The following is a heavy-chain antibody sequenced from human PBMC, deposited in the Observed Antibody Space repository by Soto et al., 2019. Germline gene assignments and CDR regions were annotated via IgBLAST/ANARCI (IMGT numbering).Heavy chain of an antibody. CDR3: ARAPKYCSSTSCYQGWFDP. V-gene: IGHV4-30-2*01. CDR2: IYHSGST. Sequence: PSVTLSLTCAVSGGSISSGGYSWSWIRQPPGKGLEWIGYIYHSGSTYYNPSLKSRVTISVDRSKNQFSLKLSSVTAADTAVYYCARAPKYCSSTSCYQGWFDPWDQRTRVTVSS. J-gene: IGHJ5*02. CDR1: GGSISSGGYS. D-gene: IGHD2-2*01.